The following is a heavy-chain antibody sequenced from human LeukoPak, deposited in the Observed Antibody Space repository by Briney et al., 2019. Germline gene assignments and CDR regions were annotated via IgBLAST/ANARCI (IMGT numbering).Heavy chain of an antibody. CDR2: INQDGSEK. D-gene: IGHD2-2*02. CDR3: AREVYCSTTSCYTGYFQH. V-gene: IGHV3-7*01. J-gene: IGHJ1*01. Sequence: GGSLRLSCAASGFTFSSYWMSWVRQAPGKGLEWVANINQDGSEKYYVDSVKGRFTISRDNAKNSLYLQMNSLRAEDTAVYYCAREVYCSTTSCYTGYFQHWGQGTLVTVSS. CDR1: GFTFSSYW.